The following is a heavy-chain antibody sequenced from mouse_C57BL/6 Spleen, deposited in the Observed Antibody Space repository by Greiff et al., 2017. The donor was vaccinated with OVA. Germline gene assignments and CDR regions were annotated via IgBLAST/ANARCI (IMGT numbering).Heavy chain of an antibody. V-gene: IGHV1-72*01. J-gene: IGHJ1*03. CDR2: IDPNSGGT. D-gene: IGHD1-1*01. Sequence: QVQLQQPGAELVKPGASVKLSCKASGSTFPSYWMHWVKQRPGRGPEWIGRIDPNSGGTKYNEKFKSKATLTVDKPSSTAYMQLSSLASEDSAVYYCARSGELLRGYFDVWGTGTTVTVSS. CDR3: ARSGELLRGYFDV. CDR1: GSTFPSYW.